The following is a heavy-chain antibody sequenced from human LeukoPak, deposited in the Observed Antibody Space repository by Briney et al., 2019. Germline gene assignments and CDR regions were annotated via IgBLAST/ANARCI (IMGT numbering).Heavy chain of an antibody. CDR3: ARELGYSYRDFDY. CDR2: INPDSGGT. D-gene: IGHD5-18*01. CDR1: GYTFNSYG. Sequence: ASVKVSCKASGYTFNSYGISWVRQAPGQGLEWMGWINPDSGGTNYAQKFQGRVTMTRDTSISTAYMELSRLRSDDTAVYYCARELGYSYRDFDYWGQGTLVTVSS. J-gene: IGHJ4*02. V-gene: IGHV1-2*02.